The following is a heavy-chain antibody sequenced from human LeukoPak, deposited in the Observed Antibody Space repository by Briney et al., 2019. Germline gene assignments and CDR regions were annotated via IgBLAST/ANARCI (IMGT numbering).Heavy chain of an antibody. J-gene: IGHJ6*04. Sequence: GASVEVSCKASGGTFSSYAISWVRQAPGQGLEWMGGIIPIFGTANYAQKFQGRVTITADKSTSTAYMELSSLRSEDTAVYYCARGNIVVVPAAMWGETYYYYYYYGMDVWGKGTTVTVSS. CDR3: ARGNIVVVPAAMWGETYYYYYYYGMDV. CDR2: IIPIFGTA. CDR1: GGTFSSYA. V-gene: IGHV1-69*06. D-gene: IGHD2-2*01.